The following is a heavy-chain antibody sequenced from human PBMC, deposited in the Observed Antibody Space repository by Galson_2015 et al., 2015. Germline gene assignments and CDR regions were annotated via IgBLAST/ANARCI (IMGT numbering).Heavy chain of an antibody. D-gene: IGHD2-2*01. CDR3: ARDHIQGCSTSCDGFLYYYYGMDV. J-gene: IGHJ6*02. V-gene: IGHV3-7*01. Sequence: SLRLSCAASGFTFSSYWMSWVRQAPGKGLEWVANIKQDGSEKYYVDSAKGRFTISRDNAKNSLYLQMNSLRAEDTAVYYCARDHIQGCSTSCDGFLYYYYGMDVWGQGTTVTVSS. CDR2: IKQDGSEK. CDR1: GFTFSSYW.